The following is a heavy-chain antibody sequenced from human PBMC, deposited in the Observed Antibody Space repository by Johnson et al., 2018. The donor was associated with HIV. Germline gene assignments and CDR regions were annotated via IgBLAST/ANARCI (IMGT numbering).Heavy chain of an antibody. V-gene: IGHV3-30*02. D-gene: IGHD3-3*01. CDR1: GFTFSSYG. CDR2: IRYDGRNK. Sequence: QVQPVESGGGVVQPGGSLRLSRAASGFTFSSYGMHWVRQAPGKGLEWVAFIRYDGRNKYYADSVKGRFTISRDNSKNTLYLQMNSLRAEDTAVYYCAKDSTYYDSGGAFDIWGQGTMVTVSS. J-gene: IGHJ3*02. CDR3: AKDSTYYDSGGAFDI.